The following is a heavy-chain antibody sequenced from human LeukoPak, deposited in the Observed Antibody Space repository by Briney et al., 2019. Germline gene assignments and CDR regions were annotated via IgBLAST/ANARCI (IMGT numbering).Heavy chain of an antibody. CDR1: GYTFTLFY. CDR3: AIDSSILGTFDI. V-gene: IGHV1-2*02. D-gene: IGHD1-14*01. J-gene: IGHJ3*02. CDR2: ISPNSGGT. Sequence: ASVKVSCKASGYTFTLFYIYLVRQAPGQGLEWMGWISPNSGGTNYPQNFQGRVTMTRDTSNSTASMELSRLRSDDTAVYYCAIDSSILGTFDIWGQGTMVTVSS.